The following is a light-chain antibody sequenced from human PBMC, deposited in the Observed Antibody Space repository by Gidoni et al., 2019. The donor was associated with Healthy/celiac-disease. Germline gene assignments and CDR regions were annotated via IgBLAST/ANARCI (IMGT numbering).Light chain of an antibody. J-gene: IGKJ5*01. V-gene: IGKV3-11*01. Sequence: TQALSPVERATLSFGALQIVSIYLALYQQTPGQAPRLLIYDASNRATGIPARFSGSGSVTDFTLTISSLEPEDFAVYYCQQRSNWPITFGQGTRLEIK. CDR3: QQRSNWPIT. CDR1: QIVSIY. CDR2: DAS.